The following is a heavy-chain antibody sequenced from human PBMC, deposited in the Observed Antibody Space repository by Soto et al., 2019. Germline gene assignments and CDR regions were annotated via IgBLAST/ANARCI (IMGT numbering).Heavy chain of an antibody. CDR2: IYYNGST. J-gene: IGHJ6*02. V-gene: IGHV4-39*07. D-gene: IGHD3-3*01. CDR3: ARDFWSGYYYYGMDV. Sequence: SETLSLTCTVSGGSISSSSYYWGWIRQPPGKGLEWIGSIYYNGSTYYNPSLKSRVTISVDTSKNQFSLKLSSVTAADTAVYYCARDFWSGYYYYGMDVWGQGTTVTVSS. CDR1: GGSISSSSYY.